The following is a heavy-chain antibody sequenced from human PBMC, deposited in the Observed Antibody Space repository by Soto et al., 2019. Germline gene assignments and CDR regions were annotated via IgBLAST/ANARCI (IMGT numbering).Heavy chain of an antibody. CDR1: GGTFSSYT. Sequence: QVQLVQSGAEVKKPGSSVKVSCKASGGTFSSYTVSWVRQAPGQGLEWMGGIMPIFGTVSYAQKFQGRVTITADESTSTAYMELSSLTSDDTAFYYCARDWAGDGLDYWGQGTLVTVSS. D-gene: IGHD7-27*01. V-gene: IGHV1-69*01. J-gene: IGHJ4*02. CDR2: IMPIFGTV. CDR3: ARDWAGDGLDY.